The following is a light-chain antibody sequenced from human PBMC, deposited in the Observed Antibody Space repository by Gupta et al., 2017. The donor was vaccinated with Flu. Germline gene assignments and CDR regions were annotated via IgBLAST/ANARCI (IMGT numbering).Light chain of an antibody. CDR3: MRGTQSRT. CDR2: EVS. Sequence: VVMSQSPLSLSVTLGQAASISCRSSQGLVYKNGITYLTWFQQRPGQSPRRLIYEVSKRDSGVPDRFSGSGSVTDFTLKSSRVEAEDVGVYYCMRGTQSRTFGEGTRLEI. CDR1: QGLVYKNGITY. J-gene: IGKJ2*01. V-gene: IGKV2-30*01.